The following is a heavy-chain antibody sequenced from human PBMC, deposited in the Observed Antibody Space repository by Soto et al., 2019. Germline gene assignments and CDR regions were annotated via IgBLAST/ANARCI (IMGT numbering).Heavy chain of an antibody. Sequence: SETLSLTCAVYGGSFSGYYWSWIRQPPGKGLEWIGEINHSGSTNYNPSLKSRVTISVDTSKNQFSLKLSSVTAADTAVYYCARTTGGLGYCSSTSCYGGYFDYWGQGTLVTVSS. CDR3: ARTTGGLGYCSSTSCYGGYFDY. CDR2: INHSGST. D-gene: IGHD2-2*01. J-gene: IGHJ4*02. V-gene: IGHV4-34*01. CDR1: GGSFSGYY.